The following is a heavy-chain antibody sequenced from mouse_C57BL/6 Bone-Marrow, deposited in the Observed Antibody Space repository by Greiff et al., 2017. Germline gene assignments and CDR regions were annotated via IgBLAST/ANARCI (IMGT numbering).Heavy chain of an antibody. Sequence: EVQLQQSGAELVRPGASVKLSCTASGFNIKDDYLHWVKQRPEQGLEGFGWIDPENGDTEYASKFQGKATITADTSSNTAYLQLSSLTSEDTAVYYCTAWGDYGFAYWGQGTTLTVSS. CDR1: GFNIKDDY. CDR3: TAWGDYGFAY. V-gene: IGHV14-4*01. CDR2: IDPENGDT. J-gene: IGHJ2*01. D-gene: IGHD2-4*01.